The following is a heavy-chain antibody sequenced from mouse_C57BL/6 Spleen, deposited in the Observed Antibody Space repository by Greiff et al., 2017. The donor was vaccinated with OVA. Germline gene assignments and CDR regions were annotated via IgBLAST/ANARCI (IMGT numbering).Heavy chain of an antibody. D-gene: IGHD4-1*01. CDR2: IIPNNGGT. Sequence: VQLQQSGPELVKPGASVKISCKASGYTFTDYYMNWVKQSHGKSLEWIGDIIPNNGGTSYNQKFKGKATLTVDKSSSTAYMELRSLTAEDSAVYYCAPGTRFDYWGQGTTLTVSS. V-gene: IGHV1-26*01. CDR3: APGTRFDY. J-gene: IGHJ2*01. CDR1: GYTFTDYY.